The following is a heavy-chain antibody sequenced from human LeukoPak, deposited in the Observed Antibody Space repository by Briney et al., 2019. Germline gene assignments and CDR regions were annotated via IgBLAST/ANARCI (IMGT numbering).Heavy chain of an antibody. CDR2: INTNTGNP. D-gene: IGHD3-22*01. Sequence: GASVKVSCKASGYTFSNYAMNWVRQAPGQGLEWMGWINTNTGNPAYARGFTGRFVFSLDTSVNTAYLQISSLKAEDTAVYYRARSLHHYDTSGYFLNYWGQGTLVTVSS. V-gene: IGHV7-4-1*02. CDR3: ARSLHHYDTSGYFLNY. J-gene: IGHJ4*02. CDR1: GYTFSNYA.